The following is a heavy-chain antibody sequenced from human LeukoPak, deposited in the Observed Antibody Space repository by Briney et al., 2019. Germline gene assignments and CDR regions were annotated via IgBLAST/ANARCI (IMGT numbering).Heavy chain of an antibody. Sequence: PGGSLRLSCAASGFAFRNYGMHWVRQAPGKGLEWMTFIRPDGGDKYYADSVKGRFTIPRDNPKNTLSLQMNSLTAEDTAVYYCARSLVDGDYFYNMDVWGKGTTVTVSS. CDR2: IRPDGGDK. J-gene: IGHJ6*03. V-gene: IGHV3-30*02. CDR1: GFAFRNYG. D-gene: IGHD2-8*02. CDR3: ARSLVDGDYFYNMDV.